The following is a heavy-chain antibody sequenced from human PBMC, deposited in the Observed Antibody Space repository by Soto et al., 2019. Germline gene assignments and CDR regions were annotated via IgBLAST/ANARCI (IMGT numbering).Heavy chain of an antibody. V-gene: IGHV4-59*01. CDR2: IYYSGST. CDR3: ARGTQWDYSNY. CDR1: GGSISSYY. J-gene: IGHJ4*02. Sequence: PSETLSLTCTVSGGSISSYYWSWIRQPPGKGLEWIGYIYYSGSTNYNPSLKSRVTISVDTSKNQFSLKLSSVTAADTAVYYCARGTQWDYSNYWGQGTLVTVSS. D-gene: IGHD4-4*01.